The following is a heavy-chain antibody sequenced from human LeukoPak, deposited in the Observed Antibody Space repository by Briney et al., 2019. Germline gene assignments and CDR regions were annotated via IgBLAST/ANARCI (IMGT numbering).Heavy chain of an antibody. V-gene: IGHV4-38-2*02. J-gene: IGHJ4*02. CDR3: AREKVVPAAINDY. Sequence: SETLSLICAVSGYSISSGYYWGWIRPSPEKGLEWIGSIYYSGSTYYSASFKSRVTISVDTSQNQFSLKLRSVTAADRAVYYCAREKVVPAAINDYWGQGTLVTVSS. CDR1: GYSISSGYY. D-gene: IGHD2-2*01. CDR2: IYYSGST.